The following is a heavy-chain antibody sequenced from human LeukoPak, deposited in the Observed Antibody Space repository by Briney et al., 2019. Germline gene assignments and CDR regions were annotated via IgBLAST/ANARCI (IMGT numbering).Heavy chain of an antibody. CDR3: ARDHAYDYVWGSYRSHFDY. D-gene: IGHD3-16*02. Sequence: GGSLRLSCAASGFTFSSYWMSWVRQAPGKGLEWVANIEQDERDKYYVDSVQGRFTISRDNAKNSLYLQMNSLRAEDTAVYYCARDHAYDYVWGSYRSHFDYWGQGTLVTVSS. CDR2: IEQDERDK. V-gene: IGHV3-7*04. CDR1: GFTFSSYW. J-gene: IGHJ4*02.